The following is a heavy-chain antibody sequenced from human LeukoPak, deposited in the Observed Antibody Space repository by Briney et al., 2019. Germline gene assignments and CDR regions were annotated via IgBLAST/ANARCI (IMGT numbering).Heavy chain of an antibody. J-gene: IGHJ6*02. V-gene: IGHV3-23*01. CDR3: ARVSGSYYSYYYYGMDV. CDR1: GFTFSSYA. D-gene: IGHD1-26*01. Sequence: PGGSLRLSCAASGFTFSSYAMSWVRQAPGKGLEWVSAISGSGGSTYYADSVKGRFTISRDNSKNTLYLQMNSLRAEDTAVYYCARVSGSYYSYYYYGMDVWGQGTTVTVSS. CDR2: ISGSGGST.